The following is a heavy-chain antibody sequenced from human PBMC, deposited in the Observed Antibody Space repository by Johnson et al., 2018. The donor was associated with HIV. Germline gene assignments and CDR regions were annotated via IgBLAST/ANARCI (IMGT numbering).Heavy chain of an antibody. Sequence: VQLMESGGGVVQPGRSLRLSCAASGFTFSTYGMTWVRQAPGKGLEWVSGINWNGGSTGYADSVKGRFTISRDNAKNSLYLQMNSLRAEDTAVYYCATPVVPAGDDLDMYEFAVDIWGQGTMVTVSS. V-gene: IGHV3-20*04. CDR2: INWNGGST. CDR1: GFTFSTYG. J-gene: IGHJ3*02. CDR3: ATPVVPAGDDLDMYEFAVDI. D-gene: IGHD2-2*01.